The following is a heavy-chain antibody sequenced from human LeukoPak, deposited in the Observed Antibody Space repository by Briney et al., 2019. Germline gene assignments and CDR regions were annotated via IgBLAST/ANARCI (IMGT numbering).Heavy chain of an antibody. CDR3: ARVDNMVRGIIAY. J-gene: IGHJ4*02. D-gene: IGHD3-10*01. CDR1: GFTFSSYA. Sequence: PGGSLRLSCAASGFTFSSYAMSWVRQAAGKGLEWVSRISASGHSTTYADSVKGRITISRDNSKNTLFLQVHSLRDDDTAVYYCARVDNMVRGIIAYWGQGTLVTVSS. V-gene: IGHV3-23*01. CDR2: ISASGHST.